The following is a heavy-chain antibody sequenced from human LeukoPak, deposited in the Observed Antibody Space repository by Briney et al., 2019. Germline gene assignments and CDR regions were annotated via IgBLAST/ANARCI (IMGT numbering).Heavy chain of an antibody. CDR2: ISAYNSDT. J-gene: IGHJ5*02. D-gene: IGHD2-15*01. Sequence: ASVKVSGTASGYNFAGSGISWVRQAPGQGLEWMGWISAYNSDTNYAQEFHGRVTLTTDTPTSTAYMELRSLRSDDTAVYYCATHCSGVSCYGSDGPWGQGTLVTVSS. CDR1: GYNFAGSG. CDR3: ATHCSGVSCYGSDGP. V-gene: IGHV1-18*01.